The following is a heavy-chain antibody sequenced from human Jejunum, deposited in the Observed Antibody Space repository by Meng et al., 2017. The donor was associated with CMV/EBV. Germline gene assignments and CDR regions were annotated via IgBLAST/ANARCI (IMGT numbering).Heavy chain of an antibody. Sequence: QGQLQGARTGLVKRSGTLSPTCDVSGGFIGNDKWWSWVRQAQGKGLECIGEIYHSGRTNYNTSVKSRVSMSVDKSQNHFSMRLSSVTAEDTAVYSCTTLYGDSISWGQGTLVTVSS. CDR3: TTLYGDSIS. CDR1: GGFIGNDKW. J-gene: IGHJ4*02. D-gene: IGHD4-17*01. V-gene: IGHV4-4*02. CDR2: IYHSGRT.